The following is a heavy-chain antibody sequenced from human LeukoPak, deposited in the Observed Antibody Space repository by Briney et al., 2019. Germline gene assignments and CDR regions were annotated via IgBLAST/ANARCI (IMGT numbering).Heavy chain of an antibody. CDR2: IYYSGST. Sequence: SETLSLTCIVSGGPISSSSYYWGWIRQPPGKGLEWIGSIYYSGSTYYNPSLKSRVTISVDTSKNQFSLKLSSVTAADTAVYYCARGGLAVAGDAFDIWGQGTMVTVSS. D-gene: IGHD6-19*01. CDR1: GGPISSSSYY. CDR3: ARGGLAVAGDAFDI. J-gene: IGHJ3*02. V-gene: IGHV4-39*07.